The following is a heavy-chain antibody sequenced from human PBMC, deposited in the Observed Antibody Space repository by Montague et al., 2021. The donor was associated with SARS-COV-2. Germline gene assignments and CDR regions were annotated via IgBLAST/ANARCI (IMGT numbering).Heavy chain of an antibody. J-gene: IGHJ6*02. Sequence: SETLSLTCTVSGGSISGYYCNWIRQPPGKGLEWIGYIYSSGSTNXKPSLKSRVTMSVDTSKNQLSLNLSSVTAADTAVYYCARDSLVASYYYYGVDVWGQGTTVTVAS. D-gene: IGHD2-2*01. CDR2: IYSSGST. V-gene: IGHV4-59*13. CDR3: ARDSLVASYYYYGVDV. CDR1: GGSISGYY.